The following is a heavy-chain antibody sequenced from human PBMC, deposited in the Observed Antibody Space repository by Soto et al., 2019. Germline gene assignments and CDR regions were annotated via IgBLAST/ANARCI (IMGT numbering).Heavy chain of an antibody. CDR1: GFTFSSYS. D-gene: IGHD3-3*02. Sequence: PGWSLRLSCVASGFTFSSYSMNWVRQAPGKGLEWVSSISTISNYIYYADSVKGRFTISRDNAKNSLYLQMNSLRAEDTAVYYCERFHQESLLAEHYCDFWGQVTLFTVSA. CDR3: ERFHQESLLAEHYCDF. V-gene: IGHV3-21*01. CDR2: ISTISNYI. J-gene: IGHJ4*02.